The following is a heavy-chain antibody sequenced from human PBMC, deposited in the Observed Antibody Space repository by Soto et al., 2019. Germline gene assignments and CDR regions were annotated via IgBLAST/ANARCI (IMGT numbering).Heavy chain of an antibody. CDR1: RDTFTSYY. CDR2: INPHGGST. D-gene: IGHD1-26*01. J-gene: IGHJ5*02. V-gene: IGHV1-46*01. Sequence: ASVKVSCKAPRDTFTSYYINWVRRAPGQGLEWMGVINPHGGSTAYAQKFKGRVTLTRDTSASTVYMEVSSLTSEDTAMYYCARSSGGNFGIIIEGTNWFAPWGQGTLVTVSS. CDR3: ARSSGGNFGIIIEGTNWFAP.